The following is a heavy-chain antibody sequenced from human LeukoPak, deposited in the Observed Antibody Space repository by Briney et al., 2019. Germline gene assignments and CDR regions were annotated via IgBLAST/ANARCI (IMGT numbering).Heavy chain of an antibody. CDR3: ARIRNWNDYFV. CDR1: GFTVSSNY. D-gene: IGHD1-1*01. V-gene: IGHV3-53*01. CDR2: IYSGGST. Sequence: GGSLRLSCAASGFTVSSNYMSWVRQAPGKGLEWVSVIYSGGSTYYADSVKGRFTISRDNAKNSLNLQMNSLRAEDTAVYYCARIRNWNDYFVWGQGTLVTVSS. J-gene: IGHJ4*02.